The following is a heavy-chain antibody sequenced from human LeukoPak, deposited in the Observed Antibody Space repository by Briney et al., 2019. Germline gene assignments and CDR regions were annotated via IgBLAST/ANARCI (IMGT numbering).Heavy chain of an antibody. CDR2: MKQDGSEK. J-gene: IGHJ5*02. CDR1: GFTLSSYW. CDR3: ARDPYSSGWYGNENYYWFDP. Sequence: GGSLRLSCAASGFTLSSYWMSWVRQAPGKGLEWVANMKQDGSEKYYVDSVKGRFTISRDNAKNSLYLQMNSLRAEDTAVYYCARDPYSSGWYGNENYYWFDPWGQGTLVTVSS. V-gene: IGHV3-7*01. D-gene: IGHD6-19*01.